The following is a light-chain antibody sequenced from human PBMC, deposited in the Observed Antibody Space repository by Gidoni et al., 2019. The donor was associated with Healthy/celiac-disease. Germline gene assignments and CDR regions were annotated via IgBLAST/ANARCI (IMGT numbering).Light chain of an antibody. Sequence: IQMTQPPSSLTESVGDRVTLTCRASQSISSYLNWYQQKPGKAPKLLIYAASSLQGGVPSRFSGSGSGAAFTLTISSLPPEDFATYYCQQSYSPPRTFGPGTKVDIK. V-gene: IGKV1-39*01. CDR3: QQSYSPPRT. J-gene: IGKJ3*01. CDR2: AAS. CDR1: QSISSY.